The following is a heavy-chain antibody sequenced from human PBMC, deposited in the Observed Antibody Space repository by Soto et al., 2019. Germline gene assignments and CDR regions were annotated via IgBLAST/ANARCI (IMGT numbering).Heavy chain of an antibody. CDR2: IYSGGST. CDR3: ARDRRPPYSSSQNMDV. D-gene: IGHD6-13*01. V-gene: IGHV3-66*01. Sequence: AGGSLRLSCAASGFTVSSNYMSWVRQAPGKGLEWVSVIYSGGSTYYADSVKGRFTISRDNSKNTLYLQMNSLRAEDTAVYYCARDRRPPYSSSQNMDVWGKGTTVTVSS. J-gene: IGHJ6*03. CDR1: GFTVSSNY.